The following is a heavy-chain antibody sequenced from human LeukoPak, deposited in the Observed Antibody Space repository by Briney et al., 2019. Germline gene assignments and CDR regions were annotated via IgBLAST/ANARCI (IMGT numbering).Heavy chain of an antibody. CDR1: GFIFSSYA. Sequence: PGGSLRLSCAASGFIFSSYAMSWVRQAPGKGLEWVSAISGSGGTTHYADSVEGRFTISRDNSKNTLFLQMDSLRGEDTAVYYCAKRVVVGATSPHSDFQHWGQGTLVTVSS. CDR2: ISGSGGTT. J-gene: IGHJ1*01. D-gene: IGHD1-26*01. CDR3: AKRVVVGATSPHSDFQH. V-gene: IGHV3-23*01.